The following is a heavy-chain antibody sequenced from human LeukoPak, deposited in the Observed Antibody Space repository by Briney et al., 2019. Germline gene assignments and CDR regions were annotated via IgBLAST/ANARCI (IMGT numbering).Heavy chain of an antibody. V-gene: IGHV3-21*01. D-gene: IGHD2-15*01. J-gene: IGHJ3*02. CDR3: ARRADIVVVVAAYAFDI. Sequence: PGGSLRLSCAASGFTFSSYSMNWVRQAPGKGLEWVSSISSSSSYIYYADPVKGRFTISRDNAKNSLYLQMNSLRAEDTAVYYCARRADIVVVVAAYAFDIWGQGTMVTVSS. CDR2: ISSSSSYI. CDR1: GFTFSSYS.